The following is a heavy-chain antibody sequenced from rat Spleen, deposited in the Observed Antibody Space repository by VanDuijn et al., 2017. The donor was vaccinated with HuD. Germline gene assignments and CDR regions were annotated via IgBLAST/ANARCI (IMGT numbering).Heavy chain of an antibody. CDR2: ISTSGGST. CDR1: GFTFSTFP. D-gene: IGHD4-3*01. J-gene: IGHJ3*01. V-gene: IGHV5-46*01. CDR3: ARGSGPFAY. Sequence: EVQLVESGGDLVQPGRSMKLSCAASGFTFSTFPMAWVRQAPTKGLEWVATISTSGGSTYYRDSVKGRFTISRDNAKSTLYLQMNSLRSEDTATYYCARGSGPFAYWGQGTLVTVSS.